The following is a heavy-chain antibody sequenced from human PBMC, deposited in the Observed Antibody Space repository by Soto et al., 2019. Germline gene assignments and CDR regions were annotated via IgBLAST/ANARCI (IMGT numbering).Heavy chain of an antibody. CDR3: ARVPWGPYYYDSRTSYGMDV. J-gene: IGHJ6*02. D-gene: IGHD3-22*01. CDR2: IYSGGST. V-gene: IGHV3-53*01. CDR1: GFTVSSNY. Sequence: HPGGSLRLSCAASGFTVSSNYMSWVRQAPGKGLEWVSVIYSGGSTYYADSVKGRFTISRDNSKNTLYLQMNSLRAEDTAVYYCARVPWGPYYYDSRTSYGMDVWGQGTTVTVSS.